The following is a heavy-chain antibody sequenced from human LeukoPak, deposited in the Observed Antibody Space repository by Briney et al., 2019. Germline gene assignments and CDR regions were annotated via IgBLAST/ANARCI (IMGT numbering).Heavy chain of an antibody. J-gene: IGHJ4*02. D-gene: IGHD2-21*01. CDR1: GLTFRNYA. Sequence: GGSLRLSCAVSGLTFRNYAMSWVRQAPGKGLEWVSGISDSGGRTYYADSVKGRFSISRDNSKNTLYLQMDSLRGEDTAVYYCAKDFRIGYSAHFDYWGQGALVTVSS. CDR3: AKDFRIGYSAHFDY. V-gene: IGHV3-23*01. CDR2: ISDSGGRT.